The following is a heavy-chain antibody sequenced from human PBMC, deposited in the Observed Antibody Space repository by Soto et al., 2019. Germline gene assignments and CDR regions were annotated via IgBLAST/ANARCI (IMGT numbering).Heavy chain of an antibody. D-gene: IGHD2-2*01. Sequence: SETLSLTCGVYVGPLSDYSWNWIRQSPGKGLEWIGQLKNSGSAYYNPSLRSRVTISADTSKNQFSLKLTSVTTADTSVYFCARSFCTDTSCSIFDYWGQGTLVTVSS. CDR2: LKNSGSA. V-gene: IGHV4-34*01. CDR3: ARSFCTDTSCSIFDY. J-gene: IGHJ4*02. CDR1: VGPLSDYS.